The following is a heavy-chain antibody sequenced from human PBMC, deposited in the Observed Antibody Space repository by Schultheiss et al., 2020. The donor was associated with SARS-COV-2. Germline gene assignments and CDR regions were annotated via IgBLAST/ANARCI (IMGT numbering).Heavy chain of an antibody. D-gene: IGHD5-18*01. CDR3: AREYTYGYPDYMDV. Sequence: GGSLRLSCTASGFTFSSYSMNWVRQAAGKGLEWVSSISSSSSYIDYADSVKGRFTISRVNAKNSLYLHMNSLRAEDTAVYYCAREYTYGYPDYMDVWGKGTTVTVSS. CDR1: GFTFSSYS. CDR2: ISSSSSYI. J-gene: IGHJ6*03. V-gene: IGHV3-21*01.